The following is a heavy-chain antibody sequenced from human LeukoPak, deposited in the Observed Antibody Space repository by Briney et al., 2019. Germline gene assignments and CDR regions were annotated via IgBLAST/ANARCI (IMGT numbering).Heavy chain of an antibody. CDR2: VYYSGST. CDR1: GGSVSSGSYY. V-gene: IGHV4-61*01. CDR3: ARATPSRSGLNY. Sequence: SETLSLTCTVSGGSVSSGSYYWSWIRQPPGKGLYWVGYVYYSGSTSYNPSLKSRLTISLDTSRNQFSLKLTSVTAADTAVYYCARATPSRSGLNYWGQGTLVTVSS. J-gene: IGHJ4*02. D-gene: IGHD6-19*01.